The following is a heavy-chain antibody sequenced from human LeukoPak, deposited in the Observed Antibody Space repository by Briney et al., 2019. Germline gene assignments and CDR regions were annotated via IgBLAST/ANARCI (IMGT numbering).Heavy chain of an antibody. CDR3: ARSNNGRWGYCDY. D-gene: IGHD3-16*01. Sequence: PGGSLRLSCAASGFSFSNYGMHWVRQAQGKGLEWVAVIWYDGSNKYYADSVKGRFTISRDNSKNTLYVQMSSLRAEDTAVYYCARSNNGRWGYCDYWGQGSLVTVSS. J-gene: IGHJ4*02. CDR1: GFSFSNYG. CDR2: IWYDGSNK. V-gene: IGHV3-33*01.